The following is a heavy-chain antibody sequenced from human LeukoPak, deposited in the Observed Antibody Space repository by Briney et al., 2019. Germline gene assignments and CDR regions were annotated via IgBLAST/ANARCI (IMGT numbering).Heavy chain of an antibody. CDR1: GFSFKNAW. CDR2: IKSKTDGGTT. J-gene: IGHJ4*02. Sequence: GGSLRLSCAASGFSFKNAWMSWVRQAPGKGLEWVGRIKSKTDGGTTDYSAPVKGRFTISRDDSKNTLYLQMNSLKTEDTAVYYCTTDRGYSGYDRFDYWGQGTLVTVSS. D-gene: IGHD5-12*01. V-gene: IGHV3-15*01. CDR3: TTDRGYSGYDRFDY.